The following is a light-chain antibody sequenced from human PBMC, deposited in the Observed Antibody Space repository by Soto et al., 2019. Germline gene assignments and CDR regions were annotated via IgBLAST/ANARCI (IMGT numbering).Light chain of an antibody. Sequence: AIPLTQSPSSLSASVGDRVTITCRTSQGISSPLSWYQQKPGKAPKLLISDAYSLQSGVPSRFSGSGSGTDFTLTISSLQPEDFATYSCQQFNSYPLTFRGGTKVEIK. CDR2: DAY. V-gene: IGKV1-13*02. CDR1: QGISSP. CDR3: QQFNSYPLT. J-gene: IGKJ4*02.